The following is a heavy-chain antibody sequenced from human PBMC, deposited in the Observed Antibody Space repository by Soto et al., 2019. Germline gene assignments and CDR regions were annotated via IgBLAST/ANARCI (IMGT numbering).Heavy chain of an antibody. V-gene: IGHV3-43*01. Sequence: GSLRLSCAASGFTFDDYTMHWVRQAPGKGLEWVSLISWDGGSTYYADSVKGRFTISRDNSKNSLYLQMNSLRTEDTAIYYCARGMFHIWGPWGPGTLVTVSS. CDR3: ARGMFHIWGP. CDR1: GFTFDDYT. J-gene: IGHJ5*02. D-gene: IGHD3-10*02. CDR2: ISWDGGST.